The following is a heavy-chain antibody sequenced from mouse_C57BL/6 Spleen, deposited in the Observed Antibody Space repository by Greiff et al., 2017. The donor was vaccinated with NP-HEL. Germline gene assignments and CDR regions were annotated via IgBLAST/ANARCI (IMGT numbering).Heavy chain of an antibody. Sequence: VQLQQSGAELAKPGASVKLSCKASGSPFTSYWMPWVKQRPGQGLEWIGYINPSSGCTKYNQKFQDKATLTADTSSSTADMQLSSRTYEESAVYYCSRSNDDYDDWFAYWGQGTLVTVSA. J-gene: IGHJ3*01. CDR1: GSPFTSYW. CDR3: SRSNDDYDDWFAY. V-gene: IGHV1-7*01. D-gene: IGHD2-4*01. CDR2: INPSSGCT.